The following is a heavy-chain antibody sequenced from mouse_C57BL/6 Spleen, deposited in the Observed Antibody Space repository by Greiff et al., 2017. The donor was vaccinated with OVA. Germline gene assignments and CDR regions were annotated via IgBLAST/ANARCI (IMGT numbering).Heavy chain of an antibody. CDR2: ISGGGGNT. Sequence: DVMLVESGGGLVKPGGSLKLSCAASGFTFSSYTMSWVRQTPEKRLEWVATISGGGGNTYYPDSVKGRFTISRDNAKNTLYLQMSSLRSEDTALYYCARYGNYDYYAMDYWGQGTSVTVSS. V-gene: IGHV5-9*01. CDR3: ARYGNYDYYAMDY. J-gene: IGHJ4*01. CDR1: GFTFSSYT. D-gene: IGHD2-1*01.